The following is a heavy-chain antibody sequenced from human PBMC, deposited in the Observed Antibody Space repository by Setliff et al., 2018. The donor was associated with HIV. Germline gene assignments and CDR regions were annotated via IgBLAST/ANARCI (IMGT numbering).Heavy chain of an antibody. CDR2: IYHSGST. V-gene: IGHV4-34*01. Sequence: SETLSLTCAVYGGSFSDYYWSWIRQPPGKGLEWIGEIYHSGSTIYNPSLKSRVTISVDTSKNQFSLKLSSVTAADTAVYYCAREAYFFASGTYYFDSWGQGTLVTVSS. CDR1: GGSFSDYY. J-gene: IGHJ4*02. D-gene: IGHD3-10*01. CDR3: AREAYFFASGTYYFDS.